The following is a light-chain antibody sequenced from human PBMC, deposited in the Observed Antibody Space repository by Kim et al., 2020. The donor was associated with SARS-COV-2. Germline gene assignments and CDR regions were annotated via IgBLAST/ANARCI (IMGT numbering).Light chain of an antibody. CDR2: DAS. CDR1: ESIGRL. Sequence: AYVGDLVPITCRASESIGRLLAWYQQKPGKAPKFLLYDASTLESGVPSRFSGSGSGTEFSLTSSSLQPDDSATYYCQHYDSYPLSFGGGTKVDIK. V-gene: IGKV1-5*01. J-gene: IGKJ4*01. CDR3: QHYDSYPLS.